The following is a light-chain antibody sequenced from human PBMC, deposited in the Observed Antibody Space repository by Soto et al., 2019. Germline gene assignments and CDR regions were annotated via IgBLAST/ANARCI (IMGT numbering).Light chain of an antibody. V-gene: IGLV2-11*01. CDR2: DVN. J-gene: IGLJ2*01. CDR1: SSDVGGYNY. CDR3: CSYAGSYTVV. Sequence: QSVLTQPRSVSGSPGQSVTISCTGTSSDVGGYNYVSWYQQHPGKAPKLMIYDVNKRPSGVPDRFSGSKSGNTASLTISGLQAEDEADYYCCSYAGSYTVVFGGGTKLPS.